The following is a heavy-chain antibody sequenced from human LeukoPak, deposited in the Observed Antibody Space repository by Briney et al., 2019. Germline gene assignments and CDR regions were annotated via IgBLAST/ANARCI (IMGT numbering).Heavy chain of an antibody. V-gene: IGHV4-59*08. J-gene: IGHJ6*02. CDR1: GGSISNYY. CDR3: ARYDSMYGMDV. D-gene: IGHD3-3*01. CDR2: MYYSGSP. Sequence: SETLSLTCTVSGGSISNYYWSWIRQSPGKALEWIGYMYYSGSPIYNPSLKSRVTISVDTSKNQFSLKLTSVTAADSAVYYCARYDSMYGMDVWGQGTTVTVSS.